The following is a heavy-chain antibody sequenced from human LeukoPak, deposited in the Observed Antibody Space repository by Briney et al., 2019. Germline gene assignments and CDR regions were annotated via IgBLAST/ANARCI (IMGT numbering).Heavy chain of an antibody. J-gene: IGHJ5*02. CDR2: ISAYNGNT. CDR3: ARDLYGLYSVYWFDP. D-gene: IGHD2-8*01. V-gene: IGHV1-18*01. CDR1: GYTFTSYV. Sequence: ASVKVSCKASGYTFTSYVISWVRQAPGQGLEWMGWISAYNGNTNYAQKLQGRVTMTTDTSTSTAYMELRSLRSDDTAVYYCARDLYGLYSVYWFDPWGQGTLVTVSS.